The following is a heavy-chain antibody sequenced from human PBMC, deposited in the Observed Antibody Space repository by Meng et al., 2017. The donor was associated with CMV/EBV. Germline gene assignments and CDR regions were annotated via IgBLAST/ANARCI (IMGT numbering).Heavy chain of an antibody. J-gene: IGHJ6*02. V-gene: IGHV3-11*01. CDR3: ARDHMVGSSWYQPPIYYYYGMDV. CDR1: GFTFSSYA. D-gene: IGHD6-13*01. Sequence: GESLKISCAASGFTFSSYAMSWIRQAPGKGLEWVSYISSSGSTIYYADSVKGRFTISRDNAKNSLYLQMSRLRAEDTAVYYCARDHMVGSSWYQPPIYYYYGMDVWGQGTTVTVSS. CDR2: ISSSGSTI.